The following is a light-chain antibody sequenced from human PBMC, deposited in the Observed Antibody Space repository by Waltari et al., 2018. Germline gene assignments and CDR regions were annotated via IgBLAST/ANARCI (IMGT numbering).Light chain of an antibody. V-gene: IGLV2-14*03. J-gene: IGLJ1*01. CDR2: DVN. CDR1: SSDVGGYKY. Sequence: QSALTQPASVSGSPGQSTTLSCTGTSSDVGGYKYVPWYQQPPGTTPKLIIFDVNRRPSGVSHRFSGSKSGNTASLTISGLQAEDEADYYCGSYAGNYTYVFGTGTTVTV. CDR3: GSYAGNYTYV.